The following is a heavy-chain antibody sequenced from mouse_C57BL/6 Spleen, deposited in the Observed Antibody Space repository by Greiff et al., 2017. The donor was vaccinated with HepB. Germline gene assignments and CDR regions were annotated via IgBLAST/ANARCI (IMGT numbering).Heavy chain of an antibody. V-gene: IGHV5-6*01. CDR2: ISSGGSYT. CDR3: ARDWDY. Sequence: EVQLVESGGDLVKPGGSLKLSCAASGFTFSSYGMSWVRQTPDKRLEWVATISSGGSYTYYPDSVKGRVTITRDNAKNTLYLQMSRLKSEDTAMYYCARDWDYWGQGTTRTVSS. D-gene: IGHD4-1*01. CDR1: GFTFSSYG. J-gene: IGHJ2*01.